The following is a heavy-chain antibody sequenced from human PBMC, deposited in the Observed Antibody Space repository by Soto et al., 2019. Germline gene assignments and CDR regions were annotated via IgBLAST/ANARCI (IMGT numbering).Heavy chain of an antibody. CDR1: GFSLSRYG. D-gene: IGHD5-18*01. Sequence: HPGGSLRLSCAASGFSLSRYGIHWVRQAPGKGLEWVAVISKDGGDKEYAESVKGRCTISRENSKSTVYLQMNSLRVEDTAVYYCAKGGYKYKYYSDYWGQGTLVTVSS. CDR3: AKGGYKYKYYSDY. CDR2: ISKDGGDK. V-gene: IGHV3-30*18. J-gene: IGHJ4*02.